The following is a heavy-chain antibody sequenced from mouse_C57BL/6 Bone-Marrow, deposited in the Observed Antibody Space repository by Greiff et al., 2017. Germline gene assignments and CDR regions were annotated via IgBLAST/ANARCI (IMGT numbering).Heavy chain of an antibody. CDR3: ASYILITTVVATGDAMDY. V-gene: IGHV7-3*01. CDR2: IRNKANGYTT. CDR1: GFTFTDYY. Sequence: EAKLVESGGGLVQPGGSLSLSCAASGFTFTDYYMSWVRQPPGKALEWLGFIRNKANGYTTEDSASVKGRFTISRDNSQSILYLQMNALRAEDSATYYCASYILITTVVATGDAMDYWGQGTSVTVSS. J-gene: IGHJ4*01. D-gene: IGHD1-1*01.